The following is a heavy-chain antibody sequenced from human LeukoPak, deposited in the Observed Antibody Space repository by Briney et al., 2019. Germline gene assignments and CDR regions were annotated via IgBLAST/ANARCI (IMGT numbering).Heavy chain of an antibody. D-gene: IGHD1-26*01. J-gene: IGHJ4*02. Sequence: PGGSLRLSCAASGFTFDDYTMHWVRQAPGKGLEWVSLISWDGGSTYYADSVKGRFTISRDNAKNSLYLQMNSLRAEDTAVYYCASEIVGASPFDYWGQGTLVTVSS. CDR1: GFTFDDYT. CDR3: ASEIVGASPFDY. V-gene: IGHV3-43*01. CDR2: ISWDGGST.